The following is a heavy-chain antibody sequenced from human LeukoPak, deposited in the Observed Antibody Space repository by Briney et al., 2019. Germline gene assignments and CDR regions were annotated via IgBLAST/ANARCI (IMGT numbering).Heavy chain of an antibody. CDR1: GYTFTSYD. V-gene: IGHV1-8*01. J-gene: IGHJ4*02. CDR3: ARDPATVTKDHFDY. D-gene: IGHD4-17*01. CDR2: MNPNSGNT. Sequence: ASVKVSCKASGYTFTSYDINWVRQATGQGLEWMGWMNPNSGNTGYAQKFQGRVTMTRNTSISTAHMELSSLRSEDTAVYYCARDPATVTKDHFDYWGQGTLVTVSS.